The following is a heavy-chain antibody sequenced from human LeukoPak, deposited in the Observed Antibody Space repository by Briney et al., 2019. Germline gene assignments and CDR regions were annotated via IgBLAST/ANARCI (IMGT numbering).Heavy chain of an antibody. D-gene: IGHD6-13*01. J-gene: IGHJ4*02. CDR2: IYYSGST. CDR3: ARRAAAGRLFDY. V-gene: IGHV4-4*07. CDR1: GGSISSYY. Sequence: SETLSLTCTVSGGSISSYYWSWIRQPAGKGLEWIGSIYYSGSTYYNPSLKSRVTISVDTSKNQFSLKLSSVTAADTAVYYCARRAAAGRLFDYWGQGTLVTVSS.